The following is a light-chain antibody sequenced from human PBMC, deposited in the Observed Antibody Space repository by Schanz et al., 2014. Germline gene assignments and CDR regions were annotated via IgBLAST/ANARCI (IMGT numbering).Light chain of an antibody. CDR2: DAS. J-gene: IGKJ1*01. CDR1: QSISKW. Sequence: DIQMTQSPSTLSASVGDRVTITCRASQSISKWLAWYQQNPGKAPNLLIYDASRLQSGVPSRFSGSGSGTEFTLNLSSLQPEDFAPYYCHDYSSVSRRFGQGTKVEMK. CDR3: HDYSSVSRR. V-gene: IGKV1-5*01.